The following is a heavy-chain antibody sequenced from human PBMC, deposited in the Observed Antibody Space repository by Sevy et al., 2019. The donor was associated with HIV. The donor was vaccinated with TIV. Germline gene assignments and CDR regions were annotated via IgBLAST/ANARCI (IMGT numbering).Heavy chain of an antibody. CDR2: IYYSGST. CDR1: GGSISSSSYY. V-gene: IGHV4-39*01. Sequence: SETLSLTCTVSGGSISSSSYYWGWIRQPPGKGLEWIGSIYYSGSTYYNPSLKSRVTISVDTSKNQFSLKLSSVTAADTAVYYCARQGRRDGYNYDDFDYWGQGTLVTVSS. CDR3: ARQGRRDGYNYDDFDY. D-gene: IGHD5-12*01. J-gene: IGHJ4*02.